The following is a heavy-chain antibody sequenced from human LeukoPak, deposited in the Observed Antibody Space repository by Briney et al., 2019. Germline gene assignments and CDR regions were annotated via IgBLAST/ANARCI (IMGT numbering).Heavy chain of an antibody. CDR3: ARDHYYGSGSYYPNWFDP. D-gene: IGHD3-10*01. V-gene: IGHV3-23*01. J-gene: IGHJ5*02. CDR2: ISGSGGST. CDR1: GFIFSNYG. Sequence: PGGSLRLSCAASGFIFSNYGMSWVRQAPGKGLEWVSAISGSGGSTYYADSVKGRFTISRDNAKNSLYLQMNSLRAEDTAVYYCARDHYYGSGSYYPNWFDPWGQGTLVTVSS.